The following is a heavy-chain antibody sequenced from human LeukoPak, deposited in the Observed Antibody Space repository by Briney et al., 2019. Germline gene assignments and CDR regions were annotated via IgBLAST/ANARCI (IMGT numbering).Heavy chain of an antibody. CDR2: IYTSGST. J-gene: IGHJ5*02. CDR1: GGSISNYY. Sequence: SETLSLTCIVSGGSISNYYWSWIRQPAGKGLEWIGRIYTSGSTNYNPSLKRRVTISVDTSKNPFSLKLTSVTAADTAVYYCARGLAPNWFDPWGQGTLVTVSS. CDR3: ARGLAPNWFDP. D-gene: IGHD3-3*02. V-gene: IGHV4-4*07.